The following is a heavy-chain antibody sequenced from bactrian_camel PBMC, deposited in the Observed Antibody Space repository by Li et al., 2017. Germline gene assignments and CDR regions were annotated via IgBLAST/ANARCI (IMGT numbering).Heavy chain of an antibody. CDR1: GFNFNIYA. V-gene: IGHV3S40*01. CDR2: IVAGGDNP. CDR3: VTDLMSRPGGSWYDTDFAY. Sequence: VQLVESGGGLVQPGGSLRLSCAGSGFNFNIYAMSWVRQAPGKGLEWVSTIVAGGDNPYYADSVKGRFTSSRDNDKNMVYLQMNSLKSEDTALYYCVTDLMSRPGGSWYDTDFAYWGQGTQVTVS. J-gene: IGHJ6*01. D-gene: IGHD6*01.